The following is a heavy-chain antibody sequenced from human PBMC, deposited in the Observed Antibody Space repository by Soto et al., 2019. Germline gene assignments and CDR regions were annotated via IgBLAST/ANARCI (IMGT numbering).Heavy chain of an antibody. Sequence: GESLKISCAASGFTFSNFSMTWVRQAPGEGLEWVSGISGSGTNTYYAESVKGRFTVSRDNSKDTLFLHIASLKADDTAVYYCAKDEEWTPWRGYFGSWGQGTLVTVSS. D-gene: IGHD3-3*01. V-gene: IGHV3-23*01. CDR1: GFTFSNFS. CDR3: AKDEEWTPWRGYFGS. J-gene: IGHJ4*02. CDR2: ISGSGTNT.